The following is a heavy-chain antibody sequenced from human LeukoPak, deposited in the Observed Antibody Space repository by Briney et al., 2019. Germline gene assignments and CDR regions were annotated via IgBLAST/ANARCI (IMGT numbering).Heavy chain of an antibody. Sequence: GASVKLSCTASGGTFSSYAISWVRQAPGQGLEWMGGIIPIFGTANNAQKFQGRVTTTADESTSTAYMELSSLRSEDTAVYYCARDGELTYYYDSSGYLYWGQGTLVTVSS. CDR1: GGTFSSYA. CDR3: ARDGELTYYYDSSGYLY. CDR2: IIPIFGTA. D-gene: IGHD3-22*01. V-gene: IGHV1-69*01. J-gene: IGHJ4*02.